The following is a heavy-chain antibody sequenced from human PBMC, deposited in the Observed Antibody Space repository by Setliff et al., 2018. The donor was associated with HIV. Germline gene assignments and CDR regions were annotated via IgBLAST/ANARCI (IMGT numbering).Heavy chain of an antibody. V-gene: IGHV3-7*01. CDR3: AREGSSGYYYVMGYFDY. D-gene: IGHD3-22*01. CDR1: GFTFSHYW. Sequence: GGSLRLSCAASGFTFSHYWMGWVRQAPGKGLEWVANIKQDESEKYYVDSVKGRFTISRDNAKNSLYLQMNSLRAEDTAVYYCAREGSSGYYYVMGYFDYWGQGTLVTSPQ. CDR2: IKQDESEK. J-gene: IGHJ4*02.